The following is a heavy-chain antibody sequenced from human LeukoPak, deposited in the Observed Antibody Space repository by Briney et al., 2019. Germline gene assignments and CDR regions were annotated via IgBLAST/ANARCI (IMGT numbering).Heavy chain of an antibody. CDR2: ISAYNGNT. Sequence: ASVKVSCKASGYTFTSYGISWVRQAPGQGLEWMGWISAYNGNTNYAQKLQGRVTMTTDTSTSTAYMELRSLRSDDTAAYYCARADSSGYYSGAFDIWGQGTMVTVSS. D-gene: IGHD3-22*01. V-gene: IGHV1-18*01. CDR3: ARADSSGYYSGAFDI. J-gene: IGHJ3*02. CDR1: GYTFTSYG.